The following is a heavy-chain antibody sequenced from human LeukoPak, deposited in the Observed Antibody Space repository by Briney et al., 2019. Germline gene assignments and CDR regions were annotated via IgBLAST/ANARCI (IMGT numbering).Heavy chain of an antibody. D-gene: IGHD1-20*01. CDR2: IYHSGST. CDR1: GGSISSSNW. V-gene: IGHV4-4*02. J-gene: IGHJ5*02. CDR3: ARGPPSITGTTPRVNWFDP. Sequence: SETLSLTCAVSGGSISSSNWWSWVRQPPGKGLEWIGEIYHSGSTNYNPSLKSRVTISIDTSKNQFSLKLRSVTAADTAVYYCARGPPSITGTTPRVNWFDPWGQGTLVIVSS.